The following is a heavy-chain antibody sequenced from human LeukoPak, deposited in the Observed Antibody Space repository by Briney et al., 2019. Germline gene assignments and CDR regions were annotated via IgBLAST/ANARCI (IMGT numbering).Heavy chain of an antibody. CDR3: ARIKWELLGPFDY. Sequence: ASVKVSCKASGYTFTGYYMHWVRQAPGQGLEWMGWISTYNGNTNYAQKFQGRVTMTTDTSTSTAYMELRSLRSDDTAVYYCARIKWELLGPFDYWGQGTLVTVSS. V-gene: IGHV1-18*04. CDR1: GYTFTGYY. CDR2: ISTYNGNT. D-gene: IGHD1-26*01. J-gene: IGHJ4*02.